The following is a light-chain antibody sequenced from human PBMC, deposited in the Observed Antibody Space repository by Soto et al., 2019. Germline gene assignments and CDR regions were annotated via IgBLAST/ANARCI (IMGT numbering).Light chain of an antibody. CDR3: LLTYSGGRV. CDR1: DGPVTSGHD. V-gene: IGLV7-46*01. Sequence: QAVVTQEPSLTVSPGGTVTLTCGSSDGPVTSGHDPYWYQLRPGQVPRTLIYDTTNRQSWAPARFSGFLVGVKAALTLSGAQPEDEADYYCLLTYSGGRVFGGGTKLTVL. CDR2: DTT. J-gene: IGLJ2*01.